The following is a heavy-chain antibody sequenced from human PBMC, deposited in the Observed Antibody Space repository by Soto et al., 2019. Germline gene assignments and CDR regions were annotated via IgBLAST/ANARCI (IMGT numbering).Heavy chain of an antibody. CDR2: ISYNGDTT. CDR1: GFAFSSYA. Sequence: QVQLVESGGDVVQPGRSLRLSCAASGFAFSSYAMHWVRQAPGKGLEWVAVISYNGDTTYYAESVKGRFTISRDNSKNTLYPPMNSLRAEDTAVYYCARDQIPGPPDYCDYWGQGTLVTVSS. V-gene: IGHV3-30-3*01. CDR3: ARDQIPGPPDYCDY. J-gene: IGHJ4*02.